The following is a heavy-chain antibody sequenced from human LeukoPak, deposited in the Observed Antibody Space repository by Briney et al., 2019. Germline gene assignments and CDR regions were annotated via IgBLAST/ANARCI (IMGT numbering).Heavy chain of an antibody. Sequence: GASVKVSCKASGYTFTSYGISWVRQAPGQGLEWMGWISAYNGNTNYAQKLQGRVTMTTDTSTSTAYMELRSLRSDDTAVYYCARGIPTQSIAVAGTRAFDIWGQGTMVTVSS. CDR3: ARGIPTQSIAVAGTRAFDI. CDR1: GYTFTSYG. CDR2: ISAYNGNT. J-gene: IGHJ3*02. V-gene: IGHV1-18*01. D-gene: IGHD6-19*01.